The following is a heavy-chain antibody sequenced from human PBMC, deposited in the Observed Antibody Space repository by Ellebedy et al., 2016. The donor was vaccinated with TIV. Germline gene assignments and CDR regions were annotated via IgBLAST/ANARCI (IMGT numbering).Heavy chain of an antibody. J-gene: IGHJ4*02. CDR1: RYTFTNYY. D-gene: IGHD3-22*01. Sequence: ASVKVSXKASRYTFTNYYMHWVRQAPGQGLEWMGMIHPSGGRTRYAQKFQGRVTVTRDTSTSTVYMELNSLRSEDTAVYFCARDDSTGYRPGLWGQGTLVTVSS. CDR3: ARDDSTGYRPGL. CDR2: IHPSGGRT. V-gene: IGHV1-46*01.